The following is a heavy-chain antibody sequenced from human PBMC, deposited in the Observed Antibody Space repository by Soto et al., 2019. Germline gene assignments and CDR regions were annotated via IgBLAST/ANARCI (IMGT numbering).Heavy chain of an antibody. CDR3: ASGSRDCSGGSCYSH. CDR2: IDPSDSQT. V-gene: IGHV5-10-1*01. J-gene: IGHJ4*02. CDR1: GYSFAGYW. D-gene: IGHD2-15*01. Sequence: PGESLKISCKGSGYSFAGYWITWVRQKPGKGLEWMGRIDPSDSQTYYSPSFRGHVTISVTKSITTVFLQWSSLRASDTAMYYCASGSRDCSGGSCYSHWGQGTLVTVSS.